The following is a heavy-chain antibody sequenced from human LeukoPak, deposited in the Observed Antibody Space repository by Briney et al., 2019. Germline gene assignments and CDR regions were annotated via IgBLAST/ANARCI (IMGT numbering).Heavy chain of an antibody. D-gene: IGHD3-22*01. Sequence: GGSLRLSCAASGFTFSSYWMSWVRQAPGMGLEWVANIKQDGSEKYYVDSVKGRVTISRDNAKNSLYLQMNSLRAEDTAVYYCARDWPYYYDSSGYYPLFDYWGQGTLVTVSS. V-gene: IGHV3-7*01. CDR3: ARDWPYYYDSSGYYPLFDY. CDR2: IKQDGSEK. J-gene: IGHJ4*02. CDR1: GFTFSSYW.